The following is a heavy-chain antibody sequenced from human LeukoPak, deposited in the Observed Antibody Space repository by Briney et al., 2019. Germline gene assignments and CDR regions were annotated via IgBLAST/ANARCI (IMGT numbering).Heavy chain of an antibody. V-gene: IGHV4-34*01. CDR3: ARDGVWYCSSTSCRTYYYYGMDV. CDR1: GGSFSGFY. Sequence: SGTLFLTCAVYGGSFSGFYWSWIRQPPGKGLEWIGEINHSGSTHYNPSLKSRVTISVDTSKNQFSLKLSSVTAADTAVYYCARDGVWYCSSTSCRTYYYYGMDVWGQGTTVTVSS. CDR2: INHSGST. J-gene: IGHJ6*02. D-gene: IGHD2-2*01.